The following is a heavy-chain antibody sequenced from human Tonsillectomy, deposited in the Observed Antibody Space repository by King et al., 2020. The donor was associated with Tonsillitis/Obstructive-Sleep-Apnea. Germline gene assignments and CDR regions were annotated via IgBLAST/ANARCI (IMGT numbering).Heavy chain of an antibody. D-gene: IGHD3-3*01. CDR3: AKDATPFDFWSGCWFDP. V-gene: IGHV3-30*18. CDR1: GFTFSSYG. Sequence: HVQLVESGGGVVQPGRSLRLSCAASGFTFSSYGMHWVRQAPGKGLEWVAVISNDGSHKKYADSVKGRCTISRDNSKNTLYLQMNSLSAEDTDVYYCAKDATPFDFWSGCWFDPWCQGTLVTVSS. CDR2: ISNDGSHK. J-gene: IGHJ5*02.